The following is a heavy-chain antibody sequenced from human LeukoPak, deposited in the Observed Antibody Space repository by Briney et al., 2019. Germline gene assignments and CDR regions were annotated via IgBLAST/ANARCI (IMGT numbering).Heavy chain of an antibody. Sequence: PGGSLRLSCAASGFTVSSNYMSWVRQAPGKGLEWVSIIYTGGTTYYADSVKGRFTISRDNSKNTVYLQTNNLRAEDTAVYYCAREGSGYDSSGLSWGQGTLVTVSS. V-gene: IGHV3-53*01. CDR3: AREGSGYDSSGLS. CDR1: GFTVSSNY. CDR2: IYTGGTT. D-gene: IGHD3-22*01. J-gene: IGHJ4*02.